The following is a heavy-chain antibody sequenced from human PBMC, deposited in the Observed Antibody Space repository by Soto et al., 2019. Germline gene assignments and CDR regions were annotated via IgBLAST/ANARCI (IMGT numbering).Heavy chain of an antibody. Sequence: EVQLVESGGGLVQPGRSLRLSCAASGFTFDDYAMHWVRQAPGKGLEWVSGLSWNSGRIGYADSVKGRFTISRDNAKNSLYLEMNSLRADDTALYYCAKVRDRGETTDGGEYFDYWGQGTLVTVSS. CDR3: AKVRDRGETTDGGEYFDY. CDR2: LSWNSGRI. CDR1: GFTFDDYA. V-gene: IGHV3-9*01. J-gene: IGHJ4*02. D-gene: IGHD1-1*01.